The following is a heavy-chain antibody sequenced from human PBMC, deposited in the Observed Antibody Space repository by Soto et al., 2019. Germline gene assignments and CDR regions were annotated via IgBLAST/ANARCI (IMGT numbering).Heavy chain of an antibody. CDR2: IYPSDSDT. Sequence: GESLKISCKGSGYNFAGYWIAWVRQMPGKGLELMGIIYPSDSDTRYRPSFQGQVTISADKSIGSAYLQWSSLRASDTAMYYCARGGVSTRAFDYWGQGTPVTVSS. CDR1: GYNFAGYW. V-gene: IGHV5-51*01. CDR3: ARGGVSTRAFDY. D-gene: IGHD3-3*01. J-gene: IGHJ4*02.